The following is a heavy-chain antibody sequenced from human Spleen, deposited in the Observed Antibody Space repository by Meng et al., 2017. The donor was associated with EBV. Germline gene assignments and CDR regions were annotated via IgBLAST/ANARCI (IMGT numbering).Heavy chain of an antibody. D-gene: IGHD3-3*01. Sequence: QESGPGLVKPSQTLSPTCAVSGVSISSGAYYWSWIRQPPGKGLEWIGYIYYSGSTYYNPSLKSRVTISIDTSKIQLSLKLSSVTVADTALYYCAGGSGKGRTFQHWGQGTLVTVSS. CDR3: AGGSGKGRTFQH. V-gene: IGHV4-30-4*01. CDR1: GVSISSGAYY. J-gene: IGHJ1*01. CDR2: IYYSGST.